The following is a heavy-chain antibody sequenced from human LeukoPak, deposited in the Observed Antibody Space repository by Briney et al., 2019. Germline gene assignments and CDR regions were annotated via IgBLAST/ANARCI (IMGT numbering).Heavy chain of an antibody. Sequence: SETLSLTCTVSGGSISSSSYYWGWIRQPPGKGLEWIGSIYYSGTTYYNPSLKSRVTISVDTSKNQFSLKLSAVTAADTAVLYCARCPGSYGYSLYYYYYMDVWGKGTTVTVSS. CDR2: IYYSGTT. CDR1: GGSISSSSYY. D-gene: IGHD5-18*01. CDR3: ARCPGSYGYSLYYYYYMDV. V-gene: IGHV4-39*07. J-gene: IGHJ6*03.